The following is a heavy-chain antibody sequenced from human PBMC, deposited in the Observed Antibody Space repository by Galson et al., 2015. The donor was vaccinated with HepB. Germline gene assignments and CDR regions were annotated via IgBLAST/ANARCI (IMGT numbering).Heavy chain of an antibody. CDR1: GFTFSSYA. Sequence: SLRLSCAASGFTFSSYAMHWVRQAPGKGLEWVAVISYDGSNKYYADSVKGRFTISRDNSKNTLYLQMNSLRAEDTAVYYCATPPGNCSSTTCLDYWGQGTLVTVSS. D-gene: IGHD2-2*01. CDR2: ISYDGSNK. J-gene: IGHJ4*02. V-gene: IGHV3-30-3*01. CDR3: ATPPGNCSSTTCLDY.